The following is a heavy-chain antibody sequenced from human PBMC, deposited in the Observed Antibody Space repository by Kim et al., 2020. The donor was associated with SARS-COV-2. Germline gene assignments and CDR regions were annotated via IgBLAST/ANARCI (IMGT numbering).Heavy chain of an antibody. V-gene: IGHV4-4*02. CDR2: IFHRGST. J-gene: IGHJ4*02. CDR3: ATSRVSGKDF. D-gene: IGHD1-26*01. Sequence: SETLSLTCTVSGGSISTSNWWSWVRQPPGKGLEWTGEIFHRGSTNYNPSLKSLVTMSVDKSKNQFSLNLNSMTAADTAVYYCATSRVSGKDFWGQGTLV. CDR1: GGSISTSNW.